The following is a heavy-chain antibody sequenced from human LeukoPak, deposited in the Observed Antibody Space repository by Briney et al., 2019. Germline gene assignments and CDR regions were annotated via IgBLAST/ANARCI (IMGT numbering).Heavy chain of an antibody. CDR3: AKEWSGDSSFDY. J-gene: IGHJ4*02. CDR1: GFTFSSYW. Sequence: GGSLRLSCAASGFTFSSYWMSWVRQAPGKGLEWVAVISYDGSNKYYADSVKGRFTISRDNSKNTLYLQMNSLRGEDTALYYCAKEWSGDSSFDYWGQGTLVTVSS. CDR2: ISYDGSNK. D-gene: IGHD6-19*01. V-gene: IGHV3-30*18.